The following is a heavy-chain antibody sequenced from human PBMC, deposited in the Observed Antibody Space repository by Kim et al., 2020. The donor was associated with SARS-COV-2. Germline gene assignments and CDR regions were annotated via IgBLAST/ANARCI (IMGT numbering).Heavy chain of an antibody. J-gene: IGHJ5*02. CDR3: ARVLYSYGTNWFDP. D-gene: IGHD5-18*01. V-gene: IGHV3-53*04. Sequence: ADSVKGRFTISRHNSKNTLYLQMNSLRAEDTAVYYCARVLYSYGTNWFDPWGQGTLVTVSS.